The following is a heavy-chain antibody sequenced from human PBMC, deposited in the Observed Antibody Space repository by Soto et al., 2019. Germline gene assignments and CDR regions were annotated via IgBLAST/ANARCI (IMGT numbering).Heavy chain of an antibody. CDR1: GFTFSSYA. CDR2: ISGSGGSS. J-gene: IGHJ4*02. Sequence: GGSLRLSCAASGFTFSSYAMSWVRQAPGKGLEWVSAISGSGGSSYYADSVKGRFSISRDNSKNTLYLQMTSLRAEDTAVYYCAKRAMYYDFWSGYPDYWGQGTLVTVSS. V-gene: IGHV3-23*01. D-gene: IGHD3-3*01. CDR3: AKRAMYYDFWSGYPDY.